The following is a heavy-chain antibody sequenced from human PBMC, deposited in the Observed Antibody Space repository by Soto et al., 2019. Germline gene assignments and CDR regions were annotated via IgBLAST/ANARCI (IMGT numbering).Heavy chain of an antibody. V-gene: IGHV1-69*12. CDR1: GGTFSSYG. CDR2: IIPIFGTT. D-gene: IGHD2-15*01. Sequence: QVQLVQSGAEVKKPGSSVKVSCKASGGTFSSYGISWVRQAPGQGLEWMGGIIPIFGTTNYAQKFQGRVTITADESTSTADMELTSLRSDDTAVYYCARDCSGGSCYSTRGTFEYYYYYGMDVWGQGTTVTVSS. J-gene: IGHJ6*02. CDR3: ARDCSGGSCYSTRGTFEYYYYYGMDV.